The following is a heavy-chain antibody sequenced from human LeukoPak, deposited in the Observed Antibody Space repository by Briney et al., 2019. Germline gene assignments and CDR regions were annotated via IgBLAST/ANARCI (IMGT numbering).Heavy chain of an antibody. D-gene: IGHD1-7*01. J-gene: IGHJ4*02. V-gene: IGHV3-23*01. CDR3: TRTTGQRCFDC. Sequence: GGSLRLSCAASGFTFSSYAVSWVRQAPGKGLEWFSSISGSGVATYSADSVKGRFTISRDNSKNTLYLQMNSLRAEDTAVYYCTRTTGQRCFDCWGQGTQVTVSS. CDR2: ISGSGVAT. CDR1: GFTFSSYA.